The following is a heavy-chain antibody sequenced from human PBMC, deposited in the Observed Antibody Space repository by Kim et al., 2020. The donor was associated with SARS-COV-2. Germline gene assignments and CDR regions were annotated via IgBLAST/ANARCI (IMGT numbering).Heavy chain of an antibody. D-gene: IGHD5-18*01. CDR3: AKAAMADWYFDL. Sequence: YYADSVKGRFTISRDKSKNTLYLQMNSLRAEDTAVYYCAKAAMADWYFDLWGRGTLVTVSS. J-gene: IGHJ2*01. V-gene: IGHV3-30*02.